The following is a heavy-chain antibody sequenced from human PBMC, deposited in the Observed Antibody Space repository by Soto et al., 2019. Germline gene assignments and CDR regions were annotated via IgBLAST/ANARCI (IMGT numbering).Heavy chain of an antibody. CDR2: ISYDGSNK. D-gene: IGHD3-22*01. Sequence: GVSLRLSCAASGFTFSSYGMHWVRQAPGKGLEWGAVISYDGSNKYYADSVKGRFTISRDNSKNTLYLQMNSLRAEDTAVYYCAKDNSYYDSSGYPVLYYYGMDVWGQGTTVTVSS. J-gene: IGHJ6*02. CDR3: AKDNSYYDSSGYPVLYYYGMDV. CDR1: GFTFSSYG. V-gene: IGHV3-30*18.